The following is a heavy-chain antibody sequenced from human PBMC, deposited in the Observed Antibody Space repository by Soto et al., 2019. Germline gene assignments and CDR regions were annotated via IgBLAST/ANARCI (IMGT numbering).Heavy chain of an antibody. D-gene: IGHD6-6*01. V-gene: IGHV3-23*01. Sequence: GGSLRLSCGASGFTFSVYAMTWVRQAPGKGLEWVSAISGNGGSTYYADSVKGRFTISRDNSKSTLHLQMNSLRVEDTAVYYCAKDRTFGPPLVRFDSWGQGTLVTVS. CDR1: GFTFSVYA. CDR3: AKDRTFGPPLVRFDS. CDR2: ISGNGGST. J-gene: IGHJ4*02.